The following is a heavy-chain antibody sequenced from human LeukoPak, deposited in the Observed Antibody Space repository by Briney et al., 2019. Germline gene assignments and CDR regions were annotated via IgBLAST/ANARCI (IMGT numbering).Heavy chain of an antibody. Sequence: AGGSLRLSCAASGSTFSSYGMHWVRQAPGKGLEWVAVISYDGSHKYYADSVKGRFTISRDNSKNTVYLQMNSLRAEDTALYYCARGSGASYWGQGTLVTVSS. D-gene: IGHD3-3*01. V-gene: IGHV3-30*03. CDR2: ISYDGSHK. J-gene: IGHJ4*02. CDR3: ARGSGASY. CDR1: GSTFSSYG.